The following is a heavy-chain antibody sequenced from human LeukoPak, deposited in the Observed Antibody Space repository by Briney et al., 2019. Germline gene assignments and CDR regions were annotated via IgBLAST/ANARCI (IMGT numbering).Heavy chain of an antibody. CDR1: GYSSSIYW. CDR2: IYPGDSDT. V-gene: IGHV5-51*01. J-gene: IGHJ3*02. CDR3: ARRGRYDSGPSWAFDI. Sequence: GESLKISCKGSGYSSSIYWIAWVRQMPGKGLEWMGIIYPGDSDTRYSPSFQGQVTISVDKSISTAYLQWSSLEASDTAIYYCARRGRYDSGPSWAFDIWGQGTMVTVSS. D-gene: IGHD3-22*01.